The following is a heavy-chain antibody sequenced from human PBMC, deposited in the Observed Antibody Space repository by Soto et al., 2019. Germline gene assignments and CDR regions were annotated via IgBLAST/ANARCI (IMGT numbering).Heavy chain of an antibody. CDR1: GGSISSYY. D-gene: IGHD2-21*02. CDR3: ARVGYGGNSLDY. CDR2: IYYSGST. J-gene: IGHJ4*02. V-gene: IGHV4-59*01. Sequence: QVQLQESGPGLVKPSETLSLTCTVSGGSISSYYWSWIRQPPGKGLEWIGYIYYSGSTNYNPSLKSRVTISVDTSKNQFSLVLSSVTAADTAVYYCARVGYGGNSLDYWGQGTLVTVSS.